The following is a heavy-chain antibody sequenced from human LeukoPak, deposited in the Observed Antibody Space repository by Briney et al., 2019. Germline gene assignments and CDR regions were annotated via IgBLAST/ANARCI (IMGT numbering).Heavy chain of an antibody. Sequence: GGSLRLSCAASGFTFDDYAMHWVRQAPGKGLEWVSGISWNSGSIGYADSVKGRFTISRDNAKNSLYLQMSSLRAEDMALYYCAAAYGDYDPINYWGQGTLVTASS. V-gene: IGHV3-9*03. CDR1: GFTFDDYA. D-gene: IGHD4-17*01. J-gene: IGHJ4*02. CDR2: ISWNSGSI. CDR3: AAAYGDYDPINY.